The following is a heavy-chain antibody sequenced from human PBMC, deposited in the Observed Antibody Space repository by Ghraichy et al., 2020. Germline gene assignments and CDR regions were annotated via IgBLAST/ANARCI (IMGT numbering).Heavy chain of an antibody. CDR3: AKHPSITMVRGVIDSHYYDDY. CDR2: ISYDGSNK. V-gene: IGHV3-30-3*02. CDR1: GFTFSSYA. Sequence: GGSLRLSCAASGFTFSSYAMHWVRQAPGKGLEWVAVISYDGSNKYYADSVKGRFTISRDNSKNTLYLQMNSLRAEDTAVYYCAKHPSITMVRGVIDSHYYDDYWGQGTLVTVSS. J-gene: IGHJ4*02. D-gene: IGHD3-10*01.